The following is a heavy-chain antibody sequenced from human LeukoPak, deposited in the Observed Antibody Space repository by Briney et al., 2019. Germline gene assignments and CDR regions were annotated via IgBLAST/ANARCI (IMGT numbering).Heavy chain of an antibody. CDR3: AGSPPLFQHRWGYWYYNYNMHV. V-gene: IGHV4-59*02. J-gene: IGHJ6*03. CDR2: ILYRGNS. Sequence: SETLSLTCSVSRDSVTNYYWSWIRQPPGKGLEYIGYILYRGNSNYSPSLKSRLTMSVDTSRNQLSLKLSSVTAADTAVYCCAGSPPLFQHRWGYWYYNYNMHVWGKGTTVTISS. CDR1: RDSVTNYY. D-gene: IGHD2-15*01.